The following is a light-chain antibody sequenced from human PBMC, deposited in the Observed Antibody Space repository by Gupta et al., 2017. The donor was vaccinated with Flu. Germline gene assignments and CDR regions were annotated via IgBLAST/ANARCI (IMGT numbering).Light chain of an antibody. CDR3: ASPKTSSTRWV. Sequence: ITISSTVTTSDVGGGYDVSWYQPPAGRDPLLMIYVVINRPAGVAYRFSASKSGTTATITITGLQAEDEADYYCASPKTSSTRWVFGSGTKLTVL. J-gene: IGLJ3*02. CDR1: TSDVGGGYD. V-gene: IGLV2-14*03. CDR2: VVI.